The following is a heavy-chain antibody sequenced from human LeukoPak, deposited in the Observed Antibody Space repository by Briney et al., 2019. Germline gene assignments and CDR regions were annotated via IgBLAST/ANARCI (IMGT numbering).Heavy chain of an antibody. V-gene: IGHV3-23*01. CDR1: GFTFSSYA. J-gene: IGHJ4*02. D-gene: IGHD1-14*01. Sequence: GGSLRLSCAASGFTFSSYAMTWVRQAPGKGLEWVSGISGSGGSTFYADSVKGRFIISRDNSKNTLFLQMNSLRAEDAAVYYCAKGGAGRAPFDYWGQGTLVTVSS. CDR2: ISGSGGST. CDR3: AKGGAGRAPFDY.